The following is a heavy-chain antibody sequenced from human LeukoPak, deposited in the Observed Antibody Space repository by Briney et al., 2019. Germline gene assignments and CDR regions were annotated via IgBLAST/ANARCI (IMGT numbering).Heavy chain of an antibody. CDR2: INPSGGST. D-gene: IGHD3-10*01. Sequence: ASVTVSCKASGYTFTSYYMHWVRQAPGQGLEWMGIINPSGGSTSYAQKFQGRVTMTRDTSTSTVYMELRSLRSDDTAVYYCARVPSYYGSGSYRFFDYWGQGTLVTVSS. CDR3: ARVPSYYGSGSYRFFDY. V-gene: IGHV1-46*01. J-gene: IGHJ4*02. CDR1: GYTFTSYY.